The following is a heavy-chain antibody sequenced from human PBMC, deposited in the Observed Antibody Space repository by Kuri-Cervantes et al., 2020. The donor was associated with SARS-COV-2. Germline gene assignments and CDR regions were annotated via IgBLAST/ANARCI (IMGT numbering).Heavy chain of an antibody. CDR1: GGAISSYY. J-gene: IGHJ4*02. V-gene: IGHV4-59*01. CDR3: ARGVTYYYDSSGYYYYFDY. Sequence: SETLSLTCTVPGGAISSYYWSWIRQPPGKGLEWIGYIYYSGSTNYNPSLKSRVTISVDTSKNQFSLKLSSVTAADTAVYYCARGVTYYYDSSGYYYYFDYWGQGTLVTVSS. CDR2: IYYSGST. D-gene: IGHD3-22*01.